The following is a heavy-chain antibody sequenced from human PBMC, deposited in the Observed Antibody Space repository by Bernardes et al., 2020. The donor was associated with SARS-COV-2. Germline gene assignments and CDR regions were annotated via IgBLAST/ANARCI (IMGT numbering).Heavy chain of an antibody. CDR3: AKVSATLDY. V-gene: IGHV3-74*01. Sequence: GGSLRLSCAASGFTFSSYWMYWVRQAPGKGLVWVSHINYDGSTTRYADSVKGRFTISRDNAKNTLYLQMNSLRAEDTAVYYCAKVSATLDYWGQGTLVTVSS. CDR1: GFTFSSYW. D-gene: IGHD2-15*01. CDR2: INYDGSTT. J-gene: IGHJ4*02.